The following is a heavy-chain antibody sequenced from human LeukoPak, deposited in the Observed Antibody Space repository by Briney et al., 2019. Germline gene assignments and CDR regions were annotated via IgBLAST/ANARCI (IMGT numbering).Heavy chain of an antibody. D-gene: IGHD4-17*01. CDR1: GGSFSGYY. CDR3: AKGRRRVTTYYYFDY. CDR2: ISGSGGST. Sequence: PSETLSLTCAVYGGSFSGYYWSWIRQAPGKGLEWVSAISGSGGSTYYADSVKGRFTISRDNSKNTLYLQMNSLRAEDTAVYYCAKGRRRVTTYYYFDYWGQGTLVTVSS. V-gene: IGHV3-23*01. J-gene: IGHJ4*02.